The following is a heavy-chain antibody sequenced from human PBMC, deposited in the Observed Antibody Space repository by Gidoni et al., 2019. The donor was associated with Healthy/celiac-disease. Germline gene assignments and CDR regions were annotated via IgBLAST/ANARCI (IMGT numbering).Heavy chain of an antibody. CDR3: AGRNSGYDPFDY. J-gene: IGHJ4*02. D-gene: IGHD5-12*01. Sequence: EVQLVESGGGLVQPGRSLRLSCAASGFTFDDYAMHWVRQAPGKGLEWVSGISWNSGSIGYADSVKGRFTISRDNAKNSLYLQMNSLRAEDTALYYCAGRNSGYDPFDYWGQGTLVTVSS. CDR1: GFTFDDYA. CDR2: ISWNSGSI. V-gene: IGHV3-9*01.